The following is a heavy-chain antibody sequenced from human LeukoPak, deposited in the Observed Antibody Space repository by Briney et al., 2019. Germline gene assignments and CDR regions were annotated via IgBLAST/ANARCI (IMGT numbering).Heavy chain of an antibody. CDR2: ISYSGST. V-gene: IGHV4-39*07. Sequence: QASETLSLTCTVSGGSISSSTYYWGWLRQPPGKGLEWIGSISYSGSTFYHPSLKSRVAISGDTSKNQFSLKLSSVTAADTAVYYCARGAAYYYDSSGYYYEDYWGQGTLVTVSS. CDR1: GGSISSSTYY. D-gene: IGHD3-22*01. CDR3: ARGAAYYYDSSGYYYEDY. J-gene: IGHJ4*02.